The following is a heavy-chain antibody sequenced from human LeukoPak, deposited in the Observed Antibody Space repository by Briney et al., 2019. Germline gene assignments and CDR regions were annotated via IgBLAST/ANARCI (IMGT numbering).Heavy chain of an antibody. CDR3: ARVAAPGYFQH. CDR2: IYYSGST. D-gene: IGHD6-13*01. J-gene: IGHJ1*01. Sequence: SETLSLTCTVSGGSISSYYWSWIRRPPGKGLEWIGYIYYSGSTNYNPSLKSRVTISVDTSKNQFSLKLSSVTAADTAVYYCARVAAPGYFQHWGQGTLVTVSS. CDR1: GGSISSYY. V-gene: IGHV4-59*01.